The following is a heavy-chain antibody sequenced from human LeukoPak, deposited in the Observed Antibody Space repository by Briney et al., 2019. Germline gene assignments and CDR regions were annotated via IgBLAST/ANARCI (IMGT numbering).Heavy chain of an antibody. D-gene: IGHD3-22*01. J-gene: IGHJ4*02. CDR1: GGSISSGSYY. CDR3: ASGPFYYYDSSGYSFDY. CDR2: IYTSGST. V-gene: IGHV4-61*02. Sequence: SETLSLTCTVSGGSISSGSYYWSWIRQPAGKGLEWIGRIYTSGSTNYNPSLKSRVTISVDTSKNQFSLKLSSVTAADTAVYYCASGPFYYYDSSGYSFDYWGQGTLVTVSS.